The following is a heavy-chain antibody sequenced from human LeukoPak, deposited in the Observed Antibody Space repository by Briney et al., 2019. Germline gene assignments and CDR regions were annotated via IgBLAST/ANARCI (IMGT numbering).Heavy chain of an antibody. CDR2: IYYSEST. J-gene: IGHJ4*02. D-gene: IGHD3-22*01. V-gene: IGHV4-39*01. CDR1: GGSISSSSYY. CDR3: ARHLPQYYYDSSGYYPDY. Sequence: SETLSLTCTVSGGSISSSSYYWGWIRQPPGKGLEWIGSIYYSESTYYNPSPKSRVTISVDTSKNQFSLKLSSVTAADTAVYYCARHLPQYYYDSSGYYPDYWGQGTLVTVSS.